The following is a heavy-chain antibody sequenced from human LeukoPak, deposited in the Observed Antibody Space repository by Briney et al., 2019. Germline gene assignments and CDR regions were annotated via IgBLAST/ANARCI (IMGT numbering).Heavy chain of an antibody. CDR2: INQDGSGV. Sequence: GGSLRLSCAVSGFTFSAYWMSWVRQAPGKGLEWMANINQDGSGVYFVDSAKGRFTISRDNAKNSLYLQMNSLRAEDTAVYYCARDQGFLEWLFDYWGQGTLVTVSS. CDR3: ARDQGFLEWLFDY. D-gene: IGHD3-3*01. J-gene: IGHJ4*02. V-gene: IGHV3-7*01. CDR1: GFTFSAYW.